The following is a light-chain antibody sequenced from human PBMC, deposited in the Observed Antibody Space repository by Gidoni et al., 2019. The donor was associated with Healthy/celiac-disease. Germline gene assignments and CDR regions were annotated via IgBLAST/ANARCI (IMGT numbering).Light chain of an antibody. J-gene: IGKJ2*01. CDR2: WAS. V-gene: IGKV4-1*01. CDR3: QQYYSTPQT. Sequence: DIVMTQSPDSLALSLGERANINCKSSQSVLYSSNNKNYLAWYQQKPGQPPKLLIYWASTRESGVPDRFRGSGSGTDFTLTISSLQAEDVAVYYCQQYYSTPQTFGQGTKLEIK. CDR1: QSVLYSSNNKNY.